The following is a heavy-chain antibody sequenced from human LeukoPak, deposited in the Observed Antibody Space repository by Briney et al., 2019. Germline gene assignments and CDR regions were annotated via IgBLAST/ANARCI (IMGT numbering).Heavy chain of an antibody. CDR3: AREGPMLRGVIGGKIDY. J-gene: IGHJ4*02. CDR2: ISRSGGYI. V-gene: IGHV3-11*01. Sequence: GGSPRLSCAASGFTFSDYYMSWIGQAPGKRLEWVSYISRSGGYISYADSVKGRFTISRDNAKNSLYLQMNSLRAEDTAVYYCAREGPMLRGVIGGKIDYWGQGTLVTVSS. D-gene: IGHD3-10*01. CDR1: GFTFSDYY.